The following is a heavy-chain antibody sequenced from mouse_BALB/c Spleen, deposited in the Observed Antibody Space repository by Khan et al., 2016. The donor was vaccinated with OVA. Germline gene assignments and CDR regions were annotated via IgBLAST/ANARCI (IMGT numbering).Heavy chain of an antibody. CDR1: GFSLTSYG. Sequence: QVRLPQSGPGLVQPSQSLSITCTVSGFSLTSYGVNWVRQSPGKGLAWLGVIWTVGSTDYNAALISRLNIIKDNSKSQAFFRMNSLQANDKAIYYCARNYDYDEGLAYWGQGTLVTVSA. CDR2: IWTVGST. D-gene: IGHD2-4*01. CDR3: ARNYDYDEGLAY. V-gene: IGHV2-2*02. J-gene: IGHJ3*01.